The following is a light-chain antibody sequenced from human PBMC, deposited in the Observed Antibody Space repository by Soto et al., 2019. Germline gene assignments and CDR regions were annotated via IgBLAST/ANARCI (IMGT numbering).Light chain of an antibody. CDR2: DAS. CDR3: PQYTNRPIT. CDR1: QSISSW. Sequence: MNQCLSNLRVKIRERFSVPCRASQSISSWLALYQQKPGKAPKLLIYDASSLESGVPSRFSGSGSGTEFTLTISSLQSEDFEVYYCPQYTNRPITCGQGTRLEIK. J-gene: IGKJ5*01. V-gene: IGKV1-5*01.